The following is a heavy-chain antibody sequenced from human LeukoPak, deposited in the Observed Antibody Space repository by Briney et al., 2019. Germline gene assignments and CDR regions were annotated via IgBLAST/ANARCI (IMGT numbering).Heavy chain of an antibody. CDR2: TYYRYKWYN. CDR1: GDSVSSNSAA. Sequence: SQTLSLTCAISGDSVSSNSAAWHWIRQSPSRGLEWLGRTYYRYKWYNEYAVSVKSPKTLNANTSKNQFSLQLNSVTPEDTAVYYGARELTEFDYWGQGTLVTVSS. J-gene: IGHJ4*02. D-gene: IGHD1-20*01. CDR3: ARELTEFDY. V-gene: IGHV6-1*01.